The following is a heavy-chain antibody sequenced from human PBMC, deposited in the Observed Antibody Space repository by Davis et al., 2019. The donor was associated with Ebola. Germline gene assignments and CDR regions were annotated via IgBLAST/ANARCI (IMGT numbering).Heavy chain of an antibody. CDR3: AKSFSSSPRLRYYYGMDV. CDR1: GFTLSSSY. V-gene: IGHV3-23*01. CDR2: ISGSGGST. Sequence: GESLKISCAASGFTLSSSYMSWVRQAPGKGLEWVSAISGSGGSTYYADSVKGRFTISRDNSKNPLYLQMNRLRAEDTAVYYCAKSFSSSPRLRYYYGMDVWGQGTTVTVSS. D-gene: IGHD6-6*01. J-gene: IGHJ6*02.